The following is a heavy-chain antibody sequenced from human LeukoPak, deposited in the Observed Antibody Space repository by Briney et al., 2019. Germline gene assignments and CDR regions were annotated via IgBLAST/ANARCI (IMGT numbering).Heavy chain of an antibody. V-gene: IGHV4-34*01. J-gene: IGHJ4*02. CDR1: GGSFSGYY. CDR3: ARRRTYYYGSGSYPFDY. CDR2: INHSGST. Sequence: SETLSLTCAVYGGSFSGYYWSWIRQPPGKGLEWIGEINHSGSTNYNPSLKSRVTISVDTSKNQFSLKLSSVTAADTAVYYCARRRTYYYGSGSYPFDYWGQGTLVTVSS. D-gene: IGHD3-10*01.